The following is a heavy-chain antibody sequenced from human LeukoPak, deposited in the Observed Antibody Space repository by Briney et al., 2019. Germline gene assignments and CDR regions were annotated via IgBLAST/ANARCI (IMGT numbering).Heavy chain of an antibody. V-gene: IGHV1-18*01. CDR3: ARDRLAAAPTYYYYGMDV. Sequence: ASVKVSCKASGYTFTSYGISWVRQAPGQGLEWMGWISAYNGNTNYAQKLQGRVIMTTDTSTSTAYMELRSLRSDDTAVYYCARDRLAAAPTYYYYGMDVWGQGTTVTVSS. CDR2: ISAYNGNT. D-gene: IGHD6-25*01. CDR1: GYTFTSYG. J-gene: IGHJ6*02.